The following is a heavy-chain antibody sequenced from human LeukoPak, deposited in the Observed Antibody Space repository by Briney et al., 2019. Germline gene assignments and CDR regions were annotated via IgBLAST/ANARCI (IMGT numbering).Heavy chain of an antibody. Sequence: SETLSLTCTVSGGSIGTYYWSWIRQPPGKGLEYIAYIYYTGSTDYNPSFKSRVGMSLDTSKNQFSLVLNSVTAADTAVYYCARGRYGGGWYDYWGQGTLVTVSS. J-gene: IGHJ4*02. D-gene: IGHD6-19*01. V-gene: IGHV4-59*01. CDR1: GGSIGTYY. CDR2: IYYTGST. CDR3: ARGRYGGGWYDY.